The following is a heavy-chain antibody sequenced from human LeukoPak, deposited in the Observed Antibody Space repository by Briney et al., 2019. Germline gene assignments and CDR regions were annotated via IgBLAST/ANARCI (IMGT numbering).Heavy chain of an antibody. CDR1: AFTFSSYT. J-gene: IGHJ6*02. V-gene: IGHV3-21*01. D-gene: IGHD2-15*01. CDR3: ARDLGYCSGATCYYYGMDV. Sequence: TAGGSLTLSCAASAFTFSSYTMNWVPQAPGKGLERLTSIISSGRYIYYADSVKGRFTTSRDNAKNALYLQMNSLGAEDTAVYYCARDLGYCSGATCYYYGMDVWGQGTTVTVSS. CDR2: IISSGRYI.